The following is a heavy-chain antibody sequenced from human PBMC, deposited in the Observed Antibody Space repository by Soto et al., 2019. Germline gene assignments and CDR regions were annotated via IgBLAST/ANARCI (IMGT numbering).Heavy chain of an antibody. CDR3: TTVYCSGGSCYNSRSTQH. V-gene: IGHV3-15*01. J-gene: IGHJ1*01. D-gene: IGHD2-15*01. Sequence: GGSLRLSCAASGFTFSNAWMSWVRQAPGKGLEWVGRIKSKTDGGTTDYAAPVKGRFTISRDDSKNTLYLQMNSLKTEDTAVYYCTTVYCSGGSCYNSRSTQHWGQGTLVTVSS. CDR2: IKSKTDGGTT. CDR1: GFTFSNAW.